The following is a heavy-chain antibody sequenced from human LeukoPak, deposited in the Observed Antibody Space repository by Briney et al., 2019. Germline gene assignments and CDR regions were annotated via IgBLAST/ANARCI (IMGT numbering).Heavy chain of an antibody. CDR1: GFTFSSYG. Sequence: GGSLTLSCAASGFTFSSYGMHWVRQAPGKGLEWVAVIWYDGSNKYYADSVKGRFTISRDNSKNTLYLQMNSPRAEDTAVYYCARAPPDPYYYDSSGSGLDPWGQGTLVTVSS. J-gene: IGHJ5*02. CDR2: IWYDGSNK. V-gene: IGHV3-33*01. D-gene: IGHD3-22*01. CDR3: ARAPPDPYYYDSSGSGLDP.